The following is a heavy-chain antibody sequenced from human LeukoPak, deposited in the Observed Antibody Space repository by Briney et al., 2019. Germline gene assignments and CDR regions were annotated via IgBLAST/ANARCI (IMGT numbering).Heavy chain of an antibody. CDR3: TRSSESGYDY. CDR1: GFTFSSYL. J-gene: IGHJ4*02. CDR2: INSDGSST. D-gene: IGHD6-25*01. Sequence: PGGSLRLSCAASGFTFSSYLMHWVRQAPGKGLVWVARINSDGSSTNYADSVKGRFSISRDNAKNTLYLQMNSLRAEDTAVYYCTRSSESGYDYWGQGTLVTVSS. V-gene: IGHV3-74*01.